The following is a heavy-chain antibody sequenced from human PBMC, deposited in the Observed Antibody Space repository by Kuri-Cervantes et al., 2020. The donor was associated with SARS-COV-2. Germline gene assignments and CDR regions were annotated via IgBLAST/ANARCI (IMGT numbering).Heavy chain of an antibody. CDR2: IIPIFGTA. D-gene: IGHD6-19*01. CDR3: ASDLAVAGTIWFDH. J-gene: IGHJ5*02. Sequence: SVKVSCKASGGTFSSYAISWVRQAPGQGLEWMGGIIPIFGTANYAQKFQGRVTITADESSSTAYMELSSLRSEDTAVYYCASDLAVAGTIWFDHWGQGTLVTVSS. CDR1: GGTFSSYA. V-gene: IGHV1-69*13.